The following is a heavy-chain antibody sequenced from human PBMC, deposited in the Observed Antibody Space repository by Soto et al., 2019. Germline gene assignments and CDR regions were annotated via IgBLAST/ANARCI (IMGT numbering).Heavy chain of an antibody. D-gene: IGHD3-9*01. J-gene: IGHJ4*02. Sequence: KESGPTLVKPTQTLTLTCTFSGFSLSTSGVGVAWIRQPPGKALEWLALIYWDDDKRYSPSLKSRLTITKDTSKNQVVLTMTNMDPGDTATYYCAHSRKSYYDILTGYNYWGQGTLVTVSS. V-gene: IGHV2-5*02. CDR2: IYWDDDK. CDR1: GFSLSTSGVG. CDR3: AHSRKSYYDILTGYNY.